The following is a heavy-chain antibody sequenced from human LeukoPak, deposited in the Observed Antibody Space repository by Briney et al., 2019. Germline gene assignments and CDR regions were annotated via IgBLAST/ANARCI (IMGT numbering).Heavy chain of an antibody. V-gene: IGHV1-2*02. J-gene: IGHJ4*02. D-gene: IGHD2-2*01. CDR2: INPNSGGT. Sequence: EASVKVSCKASGYTFTGHYMHWVRQAPGQGLEWMGWINPNSGGTNYAQKFQGRVTMTRDTSISTAYMELSRLRSDDTAVYYCAREVVPAAMGYWGQGTLVTVSS. CDR3: AREVVPAAMGY. CDR1: GYTFTGHY.